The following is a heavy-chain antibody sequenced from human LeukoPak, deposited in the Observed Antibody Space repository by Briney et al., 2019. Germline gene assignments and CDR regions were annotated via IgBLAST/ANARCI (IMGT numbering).Heavy chain of an antibody. CDR2: TYHSGST. Sequence: SETLSLTCAVSGYSISSGYYWGWIRQPPGKGLEWIGSTYHSGSTYYNPSLKSRVTISVDTSKNQFSLKLSSVTAAGTAVYYCARVGVQRTFDYWGQGTLVTVSS. CDR3: ARVGVQRTFDY. V-gene: IGHV4-38-2*01. J-gene: IGHJ4*02. CDR1: GYSISSGYY. D-gene: IGHD5-18*01.